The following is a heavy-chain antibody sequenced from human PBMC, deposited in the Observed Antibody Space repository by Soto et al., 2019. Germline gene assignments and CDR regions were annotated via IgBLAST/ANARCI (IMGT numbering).Heavy chain of an antibody. D-gene: IGHD3-22*01. Sequence: PGVSLRLSCAASGFTFSSYGMHWVRQAPGKGLEWVAVISYDGSNKYYADSVKGRFTISRDNSKNTLYLQMNSLRAEDTAVYYCAKAGGSSGYFFDYWGQGTLVTVSS. CDR1: GFTFSSYG. CDR3: AKAGGSSGYFFDY. J-gene: IGHJ4*02. CDR2: ISYDGSNK. V-gene: IGHV3-30*18.